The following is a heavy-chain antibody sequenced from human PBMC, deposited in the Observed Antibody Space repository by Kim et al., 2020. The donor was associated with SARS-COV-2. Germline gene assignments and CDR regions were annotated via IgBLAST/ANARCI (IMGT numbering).Heavy chain of an antibody. Sequence: AVSVKSRITINPDTAKNQFSLQLNSVTPEDTAVYYCARAGYNWNLDAFDIWGQGTMVTVSS. J-gene: IGHJ3*02. D-gene: IGHD1-7*01. CDR3: ARAGYNWNLDAFDI. V-gene: IGHV6-1*01.